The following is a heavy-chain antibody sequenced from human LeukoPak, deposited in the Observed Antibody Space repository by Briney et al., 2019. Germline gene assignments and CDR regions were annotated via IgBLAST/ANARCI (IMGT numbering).Heavy chain of an antibody. Sequence: PSETLSLTCTVSGGSISSYYWSWIRQPPGTGLEWIGYMYYSGSTNYNPSLDSRGTISVDTSRNQFSLKLSSVTAADTAVYYCARGSIYYGSGSYQAHFDYWGQGTLVTVSS. J-gene: IGHJ4*02. V-gene: IGHV4-59*01. CDR2: MYYSGST. CDR3: ARGSIYYGSGSYQAHFDY. D-gene: IGHD3-10*01. CDR1: GGSISSYY.